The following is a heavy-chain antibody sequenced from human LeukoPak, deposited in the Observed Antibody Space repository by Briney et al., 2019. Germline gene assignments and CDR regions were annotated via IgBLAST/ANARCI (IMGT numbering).Heavy chain of an antibody. CDR1: GYTFTSYY. Sequence: ASVKVSCKASGYTFTSYYMHWVRHAPGQGLEWMGIINPSGGSTSYAQKFQGRVTMSRDMSTSTVYMELSSLRSEDTAVYYCARDPFGSEWLFVGMDVWGQGTTVTVSS. D-gene: IGHD3-3*01. CDR3: ARDPFGSEWLFVGMDV. J-gene: IGHJ6*02. V-gene: IGHV1-46*01. CDR2: INPSGGST.